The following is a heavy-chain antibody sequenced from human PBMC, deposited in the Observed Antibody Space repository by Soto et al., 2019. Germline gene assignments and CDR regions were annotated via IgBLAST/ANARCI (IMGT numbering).Heavy chain of an antibody. J-gene: IGHJ1*01. CDR3: ARQDGGIYYREYFQH. D-gene: IGHD1-26*01. Sequence: QLQLQESGPGLVKPSETLSLTCTVSGGSISSSTYYWGWIRQPPGKGLEWIGSIYYIGSTYYNPSLKSRVTISVDMSKNQFSLKLSSVTAADTAVYYCARQDGGIYYREYFQHWGQGTLVTVSS. CDR2: IYYIGST. V-gene: IGHV4-39*01. CDR1: GGSISSSTYY.